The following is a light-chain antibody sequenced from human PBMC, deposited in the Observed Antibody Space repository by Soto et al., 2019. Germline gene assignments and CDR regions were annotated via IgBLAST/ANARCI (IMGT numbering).Light chain of an antibody. CDR3: QQYGSSPPYT. CDR2: GAS. CDR1: QSISSNY. J-gene: IGKJ2*01. V-gene: IGKV3-20*01. Sequence: EIVLTQSPGTLSLSPGERATLSGRASQSISSNYLAWYQQKPGQAPRLLIYGASSRATGIPDSFSGSGSGTDFTFTISRLEPEDFAVYYCQQYGSSPPYTFGQGTTLEIQ.